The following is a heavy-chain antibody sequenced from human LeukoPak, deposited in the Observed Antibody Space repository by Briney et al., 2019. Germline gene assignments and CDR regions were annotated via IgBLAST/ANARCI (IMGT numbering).Heavy chain of an antibody. CDR1: GFTFSSYG. Sequence: GGSLRLSCAASGFTFSSYGMHWVRQAPGKGLEWVAFIRYDGSNKYYADSVKGRFTISRDNSKNALYLQMKSLRAEDTAVYYCAKGGGYEAQYYYYYLDVWGKGTTVTISS. CDR2: IRYDGSNK. CDR3: AKGGGYEAQYYYYYLDV. D-gene: IGHD5-12*01. J-gene: IGHJ6*03. V-gene: IGHV3-30*02.